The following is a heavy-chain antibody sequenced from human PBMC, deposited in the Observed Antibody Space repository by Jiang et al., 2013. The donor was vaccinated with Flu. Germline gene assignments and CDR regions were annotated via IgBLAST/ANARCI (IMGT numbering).Heavy chain of an antibody. CDR3: AKSEEHYYDSSGPFDY. CDR2: IRYDGSNK. Sequence: QLVESGGGVVQPGGSLRLSCAASGFTFSSYGMHWVRQAPGKGLEWVAFIRYDGSNKYYADSVKGRFTISRDNSKNTLYLQMNSLRAEDTAVYYCAKSEEHYYDSSGPFDYWGQGTLVTVSS. D-gene: IGHD3-22*01. CDR1: GFTFSSYG. J-gene: IGHJ4*02. V-gene: IGHV3-30*02.